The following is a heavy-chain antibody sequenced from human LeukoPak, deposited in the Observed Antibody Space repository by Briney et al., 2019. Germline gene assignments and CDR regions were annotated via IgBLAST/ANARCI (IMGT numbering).Heavy chain of an antibody. CDR3: ASTRPGAYYFDY. D-gene: IGHD3-10*01. Sequence: GGTPRLSCAASGFTFSSYAMHWVRQAPGKGLEQGAVISYDGSNKYYADSVKGRFTISRDNSKNTLYLQMNSLRAEDTAVYYCASTRPGAYYFDYWGQGTLVTVSS. V-gene: IGHV3-30-3*01. CDR1: GFTFSSYA. CDR2: ISYDGSNK. J-gene: IGHJ4*02.